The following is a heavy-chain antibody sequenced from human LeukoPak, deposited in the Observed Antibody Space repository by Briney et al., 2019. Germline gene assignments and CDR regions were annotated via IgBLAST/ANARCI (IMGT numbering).Heavy chain of an antibody. J-gene: IGHJ3*02. D-gene: IGHD4-17*01. CDR3: ASPTTVTTIAFDI. Sequence: GESLKISCKGSGYGFTSYWIGWVRQMPGKGLEWMGIIYPGDSDTRYSPSFQGQVTISADKSISTAYLQWSSPKASDTAMYYCASPTTVTTIAFDIWGQGTMVTVSS. V-gene: IGHV5-51*01. CDR2: IYPGDSDT. CDR1: GYGFTSYW.